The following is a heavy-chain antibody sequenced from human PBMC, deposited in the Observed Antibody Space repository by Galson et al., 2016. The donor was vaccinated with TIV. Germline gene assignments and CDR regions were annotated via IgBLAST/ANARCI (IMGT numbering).Heavy chain of an antibody. CDR3: ARRDSTCISIFDF. CDR1: GYSFTSYW. Sequence: QSGAEVKKPGESLKISCKGSGYSFTSYWIGWVCQMPGKGLEWMGIIYPGDSDTRYSPSFQGQVTITADESTRAAYLQWSSLKASDPAVYHCARRDSTCISIFDFWGQGTLVTVSS. V-gene: IGHV5-51*01. J-gene: IGHJ4*02. D-gene: IGHD3-22*01. CDR2: IYPGDSDT.